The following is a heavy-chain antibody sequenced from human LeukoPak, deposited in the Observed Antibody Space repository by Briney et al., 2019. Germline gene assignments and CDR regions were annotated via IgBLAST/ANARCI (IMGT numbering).Heavy chain of an antibody. V-gene: IGHV4-61*01. Sequence: SETLSLTCTVSGGSVSSGSYYWSWIRQPPGKGLEWIGYIYYSGSTNYNPSLKSRVTISVDTSKSQFSLELSSVTAADTAVYYCASTVVVAATRSFDPWGQGTLVTVSS. CDR2: IYYSGST. CDR1: GGSVSSGSYY. D-gene: IGHD2-15*01. J-gene: IGHJ5*02. CDR3: ASTVVVAATRSFDP.